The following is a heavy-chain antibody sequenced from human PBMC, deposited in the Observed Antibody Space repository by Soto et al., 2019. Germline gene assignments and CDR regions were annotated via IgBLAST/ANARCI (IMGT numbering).Heavy chain of an antibody. J-gene: IGHJ5*02. Sequence: SVKVSCKASGGTFSSYAISWVLQAPGQGLEWMGGIIPIFGTANYAQKFQGRVTITADESTSTAYMELSSLRSEDTAVYYCAADYRPPLYYDSSGYSESWGQGTLVTVSS. CDR1: GGTFSSYA. CDR3: AADYRPPLYYDSSGYSES. CDR2: IIPIFGTA. V-gene: IGHV1-69*13. D-gene: IGHD3-22*01.